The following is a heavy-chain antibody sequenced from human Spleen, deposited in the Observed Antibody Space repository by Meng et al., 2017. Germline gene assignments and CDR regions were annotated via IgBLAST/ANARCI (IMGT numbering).Heavy chain of an antibody. D-gene: IGHD6-19*01. V-gene: IGHV3-30*04. CDR2: ISYDGSNK. Sequence: QVPLGESGGGVVQPGRALRLSCAASGFTFSSYAMHWVRQAPGKGLEWVAVISYDGSNKYYADSVKGRFTISRDNSKNTLYLQMNSLRAEDTAVYYCARTAYTSGFHYYFDYWGQGTLVTVSS. CDR1: GFTFSSYA. CDR3: ARTAYTSGFHYYFDY. J-gene: IGHJ4*02.